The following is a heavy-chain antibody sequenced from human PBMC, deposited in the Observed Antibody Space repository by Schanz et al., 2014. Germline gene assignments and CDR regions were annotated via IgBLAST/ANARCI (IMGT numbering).Heavy chain of an antibody. Sequence: QVQLQESGPGLVKPSQTLSLTCTVSGGSISSATYYWSWVRQPAGKGLEWIGRIYSRGSSTYNPSPKRRSPISIDPPNTQFPLRLNSVTAADTAVYYCARDTTWRLDLWGRGTLVTVSS. J-gene: IGHJ2*01. CDR2: IYSRGSS. CDR1: GGSISSATYY. V-gene: IGHV4-61*02. CDR3: ARDTTWRLDL. D-gene: IGHD1-1*01.